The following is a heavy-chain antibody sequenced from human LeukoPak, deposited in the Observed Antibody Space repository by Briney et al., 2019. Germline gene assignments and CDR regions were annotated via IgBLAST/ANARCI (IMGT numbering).Heavy chain of an antibody. V-gene: IGHV4-61*08. Sequence: PSETLSLTCTVSGGSISSGGYYWSWIRQHPGKGLEWIGYIYYSGSTNYNPSLKSRVTISVDTSKNQFSLKLSSVTAADTAVYYCARRSNLHYYGMDVWGQGTTVTVSS. J-gene: IGHJ6*02. CDR1: GGSISSGGYY. CDR3: ARRSNLHYYGMDV. CDR2: IYYSGST. D-gene: IGHD4-11*01.